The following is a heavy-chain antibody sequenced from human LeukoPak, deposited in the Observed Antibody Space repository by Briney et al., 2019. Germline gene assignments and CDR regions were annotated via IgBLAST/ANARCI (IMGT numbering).Heavy chain of an antibody. Sequence: TGGSLRLSGAASGLTFSSYWMSWVRQAPGKGLEWVANTKQDGSEKYYVDSVKGRFTISRDNAKNSLYLQMNSLRAEDTAVYYCARDLLYYDSSGYYYWGQGTLVTVSS. CDR3: ARDLLYYDSSGYYY. D-gene: IGHD3-22*01. CDR1: GLTFSSYW. V-gene: IGHV3-7*01. J-gene: IGHJ4*02. CDR2: TKQDGSEK.